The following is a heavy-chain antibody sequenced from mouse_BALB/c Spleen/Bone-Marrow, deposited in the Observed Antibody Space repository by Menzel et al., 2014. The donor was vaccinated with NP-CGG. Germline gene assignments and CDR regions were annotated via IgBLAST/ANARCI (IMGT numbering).Heavy chain of an antibody. CDR3: ASYYRYSFDY. CDR2: IDPANGNT. V-gene: IGHV14-3*02. CDR1: GFNIKDTY. D-gene: IGHD2-14*01. Sequence: VQLQQSGAELVKPGASVKLSCLGSGFNIKDTYMHWVKQRPEQGLEWIGRIDPANGNTKYDPKFQGKATITADTSSNTAYLQLSSLTSEDTAVYYCASYYRYSFDYWGQGTTLTVSS. J-gene: IGHJ2*01.